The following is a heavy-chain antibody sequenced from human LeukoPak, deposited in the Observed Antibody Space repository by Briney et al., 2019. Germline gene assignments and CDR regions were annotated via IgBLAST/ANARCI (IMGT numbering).Heavy chain of an antibody. V-gene: IGHV1-2*02. CDR2: INPKSGGT. J-gene: IGHJ4*02. Sequence: ASVKVSCKASGYTFSGYYMHWVRQAPGQGLEWMGWINPKSGGTNEAQKFHDRVTMTRDTSIRTAYMEVSRLRSDDTAVYYCARVRIAARLDDYWGQGTLVTVSS. CDR3: ARVRIAARLDDY. D-gene: IGHD6-6*01. CDR1: GYTFSGYY.